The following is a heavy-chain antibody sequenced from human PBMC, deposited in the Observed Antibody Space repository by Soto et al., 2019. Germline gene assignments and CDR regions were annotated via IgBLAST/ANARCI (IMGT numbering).Heavy chain of an antibody. CDR2: ISGSGGST. D-gene: IGHD7-27*01. V-gene: IGHV3-23*01. Sequence: PGGSLRLSCAASGFTFSIFAVSWVRQSPGKGLEWVSTISGSGGSTYYADAVKGRFTTSRDNSMGTLYLQMKSLRVEDTAIYYCAKEVSLGATVDLGYWGQGALVTVSS. CDR3: AKEVSLGATVDLGY. J-gene: IGHJ4*02. CDR1: GFTFSIFA.